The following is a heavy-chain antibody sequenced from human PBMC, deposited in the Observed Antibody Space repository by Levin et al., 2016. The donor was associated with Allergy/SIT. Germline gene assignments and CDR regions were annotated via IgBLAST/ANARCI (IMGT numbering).Heavy chain of an antibody. V-gene: IGHV3-23*01. CDR2: ITNTGST. CDR3: AKAGCSSATCYLNC. D-gene: IGHD2-2*01. Sequence: GGSLRLSCAASGFTFNDYALSWVRQAPGKGLEWVSTITNTGSTYYADSVKGRFTISRDNSKSTLSLQLNTLRAEDTAVYYCAKAGCSSATCYLNCWGQGTLVTVSS. J-gene: IGHJ4*02. CDR1: GFTFNDYA.